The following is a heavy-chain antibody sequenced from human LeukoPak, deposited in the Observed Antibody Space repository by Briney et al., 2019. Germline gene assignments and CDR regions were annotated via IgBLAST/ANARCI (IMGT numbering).Heavy chain of an antibody. D-gene: IGHD5-12*01. J-gene: IGHJ5*02. CDR1: GFTFSSYE. V-gene: IGHV3-48*03. Sequence: GGSLRLSCAASGFTFSSYEMNWVRQAPGKGLEWVSYISSSGSTIYYADSVKGRFTISRDNAKNSLYLQMNSLRAEDTAVYYCARERLVATGWFDPWGQGTLVTVSS. CDR2: ISSSGSTI. CDR3: ARERLVATGWFDP.